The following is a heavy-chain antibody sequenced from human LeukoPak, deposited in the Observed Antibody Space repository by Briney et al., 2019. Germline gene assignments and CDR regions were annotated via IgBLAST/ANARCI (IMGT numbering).Heavy chain of an antibody. CDR1: GYTFTGYY. CDR3: ARVPTAIGWFDP. D-gene: IGHD2-2*01. V-gene: IGHV1-2*02. Sequence: ASVKVSCKASGYTFTGYYMHWVRQAPGQGLEWMGWINPNSGGTNYAQKFQGRVTMTRDTSISTAYMGLSRLRSDDTAVYYCARVPTAIGWFDPWGQGTLVIVSS. CDR2: INPNSGGT. J-gene: IGHJ5*02.